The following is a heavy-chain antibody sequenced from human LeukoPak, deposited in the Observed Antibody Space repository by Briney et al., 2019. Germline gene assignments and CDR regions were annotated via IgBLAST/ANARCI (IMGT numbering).Heavy chain of an antibody. CDR1: GYTFTGYY. CDR3: ARARPFYDSSGYPLPGY. J-gene: IGHJ1*01. Sequence: ASVKVSCKASGYTFTGYYMHWVRQAPGQGLEWMGWVNPNSGGTNYAKRFQGRVTMTRDTSISTAYMEVSRLRSDDTAVYYCARARPFYDSSGYPLPGYWGQGTLVTVSS. CDR2: VNPNSGGT. D-gene: IGHD3-22*01. V-gene: IGHV1-2*02.